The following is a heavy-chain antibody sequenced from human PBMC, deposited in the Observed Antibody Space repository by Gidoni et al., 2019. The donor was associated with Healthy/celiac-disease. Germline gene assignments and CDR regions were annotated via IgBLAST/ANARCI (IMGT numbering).Heavy chain of an antibody. CDR1: GFTFSSYG. V-gene: IGHV3-30*03. J-gene: IGHJ2*01. CDR3: ARGLLEGDYVSWYFDL. CDR2: ISYDGSNK. Sequence: QVQLVESGGGVVQPGRSLRLSCADSGFTFSSYGMTWVRQAPGKGLEWVAVISYDGSNKYYADSVKGRFTISRDNSKNTLYLQMNSLRAEDTAVYYCARGLLEGDYVSWYFDLWGRGTLVTVSS. D-gene: IGHD4-17*01.